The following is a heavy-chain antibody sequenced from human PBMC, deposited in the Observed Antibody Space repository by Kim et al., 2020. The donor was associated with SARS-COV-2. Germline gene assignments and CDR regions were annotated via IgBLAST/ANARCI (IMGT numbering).Heavy chain of an antibody. CDR3: ARGPAGRNWFDP. D-gene: IGHD3-10*01. V-gene: IGHV4-34*01. Sequence: NDNPSLKGRVTISVDTSKNQFSLKLSSVTAADTAVYYCARGPAGRNWFDPWGQGTLVTVSS. J-gene: IGHJ5*02.